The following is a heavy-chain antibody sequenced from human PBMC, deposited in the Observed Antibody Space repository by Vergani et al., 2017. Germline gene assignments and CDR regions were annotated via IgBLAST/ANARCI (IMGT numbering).Heavy chain of an antibody. CDR3: AKVVLYYGHFDF. V-gene: IGHV3-23*01. J-gene: IGHJ4*02. CDR2: IVSSGVST. D-gene: IGHD3-3*01. CDR1: GFTFSDFV. Sequence: EVQLLESGGGLVQPGGSLRLSCAASGFTFSDFVMNWVRQAPGKGLEWVASIVSSGVSTYYADSVKGRFTISRDNSKNTLSLHMNNLRAEDTALYYCAKVVLYYGHFDFWGQGTLVTVSS.